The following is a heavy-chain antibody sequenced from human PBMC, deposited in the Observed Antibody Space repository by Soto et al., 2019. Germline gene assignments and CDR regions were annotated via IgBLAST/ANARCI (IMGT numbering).Heavy chain of an antibody. CDR2: IYHRVST. V-gene: IGHV4-30-2*01. CDR3: ARVSDY. J-gene: IGHJ4*02. Sequence: QLQLLESGSGLVKPSQTLSLTCAVSGCSISSGGYSCSWIRQPPGKGLEWIGYIYHRVSTYYNPSLKSRVPISVDRSKNQFSLRLRCVNAADTAVYYCARVSDYWRKGTLVTVSS. CDR1: GCSISSGGYS.